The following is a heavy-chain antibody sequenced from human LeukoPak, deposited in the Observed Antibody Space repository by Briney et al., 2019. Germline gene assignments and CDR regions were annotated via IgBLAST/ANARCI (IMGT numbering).Heavy chain of an antibody. J-gene: IGHJ5*02. D-gene: IGHD1-1*01. CDR2: ISGSGGST. Sequence: GGSLRLSCAASGFTFSSYAMSWVRQAPGKGLEWVSGISGSGGSTYYADSVKGRFSISRDNSKNTLYLQMNSLTAEDTAVYYCVRGWQQLGSWGRGTLVTVSS. CDR3: VRGWQQLGS. V-gene: IGHV3-23*01. CDR1: GFTFSSYA.